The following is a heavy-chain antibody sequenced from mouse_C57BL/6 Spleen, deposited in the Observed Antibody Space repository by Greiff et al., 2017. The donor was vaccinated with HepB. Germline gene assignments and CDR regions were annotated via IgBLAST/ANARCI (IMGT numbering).Heavy chain of an antibody. J-gene: IGHJ3*01. CDR3: ASVYEAWFAY. CDR1: GFTFSSYA. V-gene: IGHV5-4*03. Sequence: DVKLVESGGGLVKPGGSLKLSCAASGFTFSSYAMSWVRQTPEKRLEWVATISDGGSYTYYPDNVKGRFTISRDNAKNNLYLQMSHLKSEDTAMYYCASVYEAWFAYWGQGTLVTVSA. CDR2: ISDGGSYT. D-gene: IGHD2-12*01.